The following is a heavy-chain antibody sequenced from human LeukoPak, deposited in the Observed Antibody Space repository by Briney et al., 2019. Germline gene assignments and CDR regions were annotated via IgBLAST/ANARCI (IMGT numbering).Heavy chain of an antibody. J-gene: IGHJ5*02. D-gene: IGHD3-22*01. CDR1: GGSFSGYC. Sequence: SETLSLTCAVYGGSFSGYCWSWIRQPPGKGLEWIGYIYPDGGSYYNPSLKSRVTISIDMSNNQFSLKLISVTAADTAVYYCARVGSSGSGPFDPWGQGAQVTVSS. CDR3: ARVGSSGSGPFDP. V-gene: IGHV4-30-2*01. CDR2: IYPDGGS.